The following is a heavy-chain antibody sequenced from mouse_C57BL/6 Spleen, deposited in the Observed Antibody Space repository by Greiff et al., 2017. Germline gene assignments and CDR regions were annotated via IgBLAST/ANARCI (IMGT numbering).Heavy chain of an antibody. CDR1: GFNIKNTY. J-gene: IGHJ3*01. D-gene: IGHD1-1*01. V-gene: IGHV14-3*01. CDR2: IDPANGNT. CDR3: ASLYYFGSIFAF. Sequence: EVKLVESVAELVRPGASVKLSCTASGFNIKNTYMNWVKQRPEQGLEWIGRIDPANGNTKYAPKFQGKATITADTSSTTAYLQLSSLTSEDTAIYYCASLYYFGSIFAFWGQGTLVTVSA.